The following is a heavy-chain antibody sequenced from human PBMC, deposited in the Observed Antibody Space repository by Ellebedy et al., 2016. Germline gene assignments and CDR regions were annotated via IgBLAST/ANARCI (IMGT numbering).Heavy chain of an antibody. Sequence: ASVKVSCKASGYTFTGYYMHWVRQAPGQGLEWMGWINPNSGGTNYAQKFQGRVTMTRDTSISTAYMELSRLRSDDTAVYYCARAIVATSADYFDYWGQGTLVTVSS. CDR2: INPNSGGT. CDR1: GYTFTGYY. J-gene: IGHJ4*02. D-gene: IGHD5-12*01. CDR3: ARAIVATSADYFDY. V-gene: IGHV1-2*02.